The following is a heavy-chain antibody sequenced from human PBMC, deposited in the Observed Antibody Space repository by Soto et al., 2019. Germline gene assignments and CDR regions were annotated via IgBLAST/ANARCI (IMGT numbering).Heavy chain of an antibody. CDR1: GFTFSNYW. D-gene: IGHD3-10*01. J-gene: IGHJ1*01. CDR2: IKQDGSEK. CDR3: ASGLWTFQH. Sequence: GSLRLSCAVSGFTFSNYWMSWVRQAPGKGLEWVANIKQDGSEKYYVDSVKGRFTISRDNAKNSLYLQMNSLGAEDTAVYFCASGLWTFQHWGQGTLVTVSS. V-gene: IGHV3-7*01.